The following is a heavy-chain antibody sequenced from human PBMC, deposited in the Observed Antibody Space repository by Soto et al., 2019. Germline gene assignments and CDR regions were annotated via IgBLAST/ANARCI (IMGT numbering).Heavy chain of an antibody. CDR1: GGSISSGGYY. V-gene: IGHV4-31*03. Sequence: QVQLQESGPGLVKPSQTLSLTCTVSGGSISSGGYYWSWIRQHPGKGLEWIGYIYYSGSTYYNPYLKCRGTISVDTSKNHFSLKLSSVTAADTAVYYCARAVYDSSGYYGDAFDIWGQGTMVTVSS. D-gene: IGHD3-22*01. CDR2: IYYSGST. CDR3: ARAVYDSSGYYGDAFDI. J-gene: IGHJ3*02.